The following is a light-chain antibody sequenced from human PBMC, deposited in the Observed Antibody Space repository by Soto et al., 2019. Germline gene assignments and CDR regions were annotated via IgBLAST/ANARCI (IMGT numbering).Light chain of an antibody. V-gene: IGKV1-27*01. CDR3: QKYNTVPAT. CDR1: QGIGNS. J-gene: IGKJ5*01. Sequence: DIKMTQSPPSLSAYVGDRVTITCRASQGIGNSLAWYQQKPGTVPKLLIYSASTLQSGVPSRFSGSGSGTDFTLTISSLQPEDVAAYYCQKYNTVPATFGQGTRLEIK. CDR2: SAS.